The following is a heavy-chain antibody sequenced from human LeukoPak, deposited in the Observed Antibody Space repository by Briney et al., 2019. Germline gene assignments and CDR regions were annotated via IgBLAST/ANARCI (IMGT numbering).Heavy chain of an antibody. J-gene: IGHJ4*02. Sequence: SETLSLTCTVSGDSISSSNCYWGWIRQPPGKGLEWIGSIYYSGSTYYNPSLKSRVTISVDTSKNQFSLKLSSVTAADTAVYYCARHLNYYDSSGYPIDWGQGTLVTVSS. CDR1: GDSISSSNCY. D-gene: IGHD3-22*01. V-gene: IGHV4-39*01. CDR3: ARHLNYYDSSGYPID. CDR2: IYYSGST.